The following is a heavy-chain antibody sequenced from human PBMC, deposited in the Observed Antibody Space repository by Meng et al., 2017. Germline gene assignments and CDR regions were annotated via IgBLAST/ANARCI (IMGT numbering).Heavy chain of an antibody. J-gene: IGHJ4*02. Sequence: GSLRLSCTVSGGSISSSGYYWVWIRQPPGKGLEWIGNFYYGGSTYYNPSLKSRVTMSVDTSKNQFSLILTSLTAADTAVYFCARRSGDTSNFDSWGQGTLVTVSS. CDR3: ARRSGDTSNFDS. CDR2: FYYGGST. D-gene: IGHD2-15*01. V-gene: IGHV4-39*07. CDR1: GGSISSSGYY.